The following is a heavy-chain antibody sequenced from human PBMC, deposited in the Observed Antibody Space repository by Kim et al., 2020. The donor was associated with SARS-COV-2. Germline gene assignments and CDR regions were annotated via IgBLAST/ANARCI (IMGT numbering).Heavy chain of an antibody. CDR3: ARHLGYSYGPFIIDY. V-gene: IGHV5-51*01. J-gene: IGHJ4*02. Sequence: PSFQGQVTISADKSISTAYLQWSSLKASDTAMYYCARHLGYSYGPFIIDYWGQGTLVTVSS. D-gene: IGHD5-18*01.